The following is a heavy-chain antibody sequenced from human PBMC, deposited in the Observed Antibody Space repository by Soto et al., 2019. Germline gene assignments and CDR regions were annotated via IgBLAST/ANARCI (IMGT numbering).Heavy chain of an antibody. Sequence: GALRLSCAASGFTFSTFAMSWVRQAPGKGLEWVSAISASGGSTYYADSVKGRFTISRDNSNNTLYLQMNSLRVEDTAVYYCAKDPRVSFDPWGQGTLVTVSS. CDR3: AKDPRVSFDP. V-gene: IGHV3-23*01. J-gene: IGHJ5*02. CDR1: GFTFSTFA. CDR2: ISASGGST.